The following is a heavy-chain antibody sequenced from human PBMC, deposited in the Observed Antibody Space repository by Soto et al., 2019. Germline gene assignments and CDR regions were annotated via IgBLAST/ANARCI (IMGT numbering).Heavy chain of an antibody. J-gene: IGHJ4*02. CDR3: ARNSEDIVVVVATTPRLYYFDY. V-gene: IGHV4-39*01. CDR2: IYYSGRT. Sequence: QLQLQESGPGLVKPSETLSLTCTVSGGSISRSGYYWVWIRQPPGQGLEWIGGIYYSGRTYYNPSLQSRLTISVDASKNQFSLMLSSVTDADTAVYYCARNSEDIVVVVATTPRLYYFDYWGQGTLVTVSS. D-gene: IGHD2-15*01. CDR1: GGSISRSGYY.